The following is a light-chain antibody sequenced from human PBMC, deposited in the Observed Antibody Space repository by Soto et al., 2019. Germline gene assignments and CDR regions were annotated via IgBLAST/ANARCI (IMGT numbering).Light chain of an antibody. Sequence: EVVLTQSPGTLSLSPGERATLSCRASQSVTNKYLAWYQQKPGQAPRLLIFGSSDRATGIPDRFSGSGSGTDYTLTISRLEPEDFAVYYCQQYGSSPPYTFDQGTKLEI. J-gene: IGKJ2*01. CDR2: GSS. V-gene: IGKV3-20*01. CDR3: QQYGSSPPYT. CDR1: QSVTNKY.